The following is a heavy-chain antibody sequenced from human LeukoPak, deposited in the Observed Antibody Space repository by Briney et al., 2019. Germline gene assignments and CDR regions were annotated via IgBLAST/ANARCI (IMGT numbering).Heavy chain of an antibody. Sequence: ASVKVSCKASGYTFTSYDINWVRQATGQGLERMGWMNPNSGNTGYAQKFQGRVTITRNTSISTAYMELSSLRSEDTAVYYCARGLYSSSWSRSYYYYYMDVWGKGTTVTVSS. CDR1: GYTFTSYD. CDR3: ARGLYSSSWSRSYYYYYMDV. CDR2: MNPNSGNT. V-gene: IGHV1-8*03. J-gene: IGHJ6*03. D-gene: IGHD6-13*01.